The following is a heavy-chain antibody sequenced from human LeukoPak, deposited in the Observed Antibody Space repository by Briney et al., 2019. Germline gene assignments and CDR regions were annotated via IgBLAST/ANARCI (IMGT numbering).Heavy chain of an antibody. V-gene: IGHV4-4*07. CDR1: DGSISNYY. J-gene: IGHJ6*03. D-gene: IGHD6-6*01. Sequence: SETLSLTCTVSDGSISNYYWSWIRQPAGKGLEWIGRIYTSGTTNYNPSLKSRVTMSVDTSKNHFSLNLDSVTAAETAVDYCVRDVRRSSSSANSYYYYMDVWGKGTTVTVSS. CDR2: IYTSGTT. CDR3: VRDVRRSSSSANSYYYYMDV.